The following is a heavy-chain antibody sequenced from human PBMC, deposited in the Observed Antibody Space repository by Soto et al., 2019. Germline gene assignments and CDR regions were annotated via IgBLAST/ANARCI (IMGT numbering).Heavy chain of an antibody. Sequence: QVQLVQSGAEVKKPGSSVKVSCKASGGTFNSYVFNWVRQAPGQGLEWMGGIISIFGTPNYGQKFQGRVTMTADESTSTGFMELSSLTSEDTAIYYCARDLGSGYDPGYYWGQGTLVTVSS. V-gene: IGHV1-69*12. J-gene: IGHJ4*02. D-gene: IGHD5-12*01. CDR3: ARDLGSGYDPGYY. CDR2: IISIFGTP. CDR1: GGTFNSYV.